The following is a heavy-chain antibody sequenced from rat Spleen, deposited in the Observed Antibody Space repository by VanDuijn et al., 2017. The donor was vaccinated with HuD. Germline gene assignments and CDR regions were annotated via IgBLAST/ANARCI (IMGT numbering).Heavy chain of an antibody. V-gene: IGHV3-1*01. CDR1: GYSITSNY. CDR2: ISYSGST. D-gene: IGHD3-1*01. J-gene: IGHJ4*01. Sequence: EVQLQESGPGLVKPSQSLSLTCSVTGYSITSNYWGWIRKFPGNKMEWMGYISYSGSTSYNPSLKSRISITRVTSKNQFFLQLNSVTTEDTATYYCAATSTSYVMDAWGQGASVTVSS. CDR3: AATSTSYVMDA.